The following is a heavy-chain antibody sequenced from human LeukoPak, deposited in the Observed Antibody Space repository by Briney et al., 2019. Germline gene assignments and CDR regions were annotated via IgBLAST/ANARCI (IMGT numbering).Heavy chain of an antibody. Sequence: PGGSLRLSCAASGFTFSDHYMDWVRQVPGKGLEWVGRSRNKADSDTTEHAASVKGRFTISRDDSKNSLYLQMNYLKTEDTAVYYCARGGPYGGNSAFDYGGEGTLVTVSS. CDR1: GFTFSDHY. V-gene: IGHV3-72*01. CDR2: SRNKADSDTT. D-gene: IGHD4-23*01. J-gene: IGHJ4*02. CDR3: ARGGPYGGNSAFDY.